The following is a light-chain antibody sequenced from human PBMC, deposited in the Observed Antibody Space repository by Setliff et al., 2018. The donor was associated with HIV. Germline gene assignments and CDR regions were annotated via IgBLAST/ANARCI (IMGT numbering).Light chain of an antibody. Sequence: SYELTQPPSVSVAPGETARITCGGDNIASKSVHWYQRKPGQAPLLVIFYDTDRPSGIPERFSASNSGNTATLIISSVEAGDEADHCCQVWDSSPDLPVVFGGGTK. CDR2: YDT. V-gene: IGLV3-21*04. CDR1: NIASKS. CDR3: QVWDSSPDLPVV. J-gene: IGLJ2*01.